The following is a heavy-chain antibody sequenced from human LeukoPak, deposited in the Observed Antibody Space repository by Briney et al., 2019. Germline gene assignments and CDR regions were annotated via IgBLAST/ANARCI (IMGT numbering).Heavy chain of an antibody. CDR3: ALGYCGGGSCYAREYFQH. CDR1: GGSISSGGYY. V-gene: IGHV4-31*03. J-gene: IGHJ1*01. D-gene: IGHD2-15*01. Sequence: PSQTLSLTCTVSGGSISSGGYYWTWIRQPPGKGLEWIGYIYYSGSTYYNPSLKSRVTISVDTSKNQFSLGLSYVTAADTAVYYCALGYCGGGSCYAREYFQHWGQGTLVTVSS. CDR2: IYYSGST.